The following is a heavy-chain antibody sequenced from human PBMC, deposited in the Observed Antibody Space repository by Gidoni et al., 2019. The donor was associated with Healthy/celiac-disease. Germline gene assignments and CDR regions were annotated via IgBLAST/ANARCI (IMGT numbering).Heavy chain of an antibody. J-gene: IGHJ4*02. D-gene: IGHD3-3*01. CDR2: IDWDDDK. V-gene: IGHV2-70*01. CDR3: ARIRYYDFWSGYYNYYFDY. Sequence: QVTLRESGPALVKPTQTLTLTCTFSGFSLSTSGMCVSWIRQPPGKALEWLALIDWDDDKYYSTSLKTRLTISKDTSKNQVVLTMTNMDPVDTATYYCARIRYYDFWSGYYNYYFDYWGQGTLVTVSS. CDR1: GFSLSTSGMC.